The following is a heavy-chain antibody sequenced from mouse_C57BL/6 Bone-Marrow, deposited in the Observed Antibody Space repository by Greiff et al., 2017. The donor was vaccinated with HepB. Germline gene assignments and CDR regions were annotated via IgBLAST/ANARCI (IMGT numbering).Heavy chain of an antibody. D-gene: IGHD1-1*01. CDR1: GYTFTSYW. V-gene: IGHV1-72*01. J-gene: IGHJ1*03. CDR3: AKDYYGSSYVPPYWYFDV. CDR2: IDPNSGGT. Sequence: QVQLQQPGAELVKPGASVKLSCKASGYTFTSYWMHWVKQRPGRGLEWIGRIDPNSGGTKYNEKFKSKATLTVDKPSSTAYMQLSSLTSEDSAVYYCAKDYYGSSYVPPYWYFDVWGTGTTVTVSS.